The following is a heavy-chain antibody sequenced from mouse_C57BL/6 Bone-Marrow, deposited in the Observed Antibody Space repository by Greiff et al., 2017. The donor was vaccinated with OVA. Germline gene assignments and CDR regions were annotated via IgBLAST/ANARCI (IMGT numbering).Heavy chain of an antibody. CDR2: IDPSDSYT. D-gene: IGHD1-1*01. Sequence: VQLQQPGAELVMPGASVKLSCKASGYTFTSYWMHWVKQRPGQGLEWIGEIDPSDSYTNYNQKFKGKSTLTVDKSSSTAYMQLSSLTSEDSAVYYCARWGYGSSLFDYWGQGTTLTVSS. CDR1: GYTFTSYW. J-gene: IGHJ2*01. CDR3: ARWGYGSSLFDY. V-gene: IGHV1-69*01.